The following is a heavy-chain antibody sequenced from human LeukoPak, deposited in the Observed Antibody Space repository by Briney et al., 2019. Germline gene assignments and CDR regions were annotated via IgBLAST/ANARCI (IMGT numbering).Heavy chain of an antibody. CDR1: GDSVSSNSAG. V-gene: IGHV6-1*01. Sequence: SQTLSLTCAISGDSVSSNSAGWNWIRQSPSRGLEWLGRTSYRSKWYNDYAVSVKSRITVNPDTSKNQFSLQLKSVTPEDTAVYFCARDRGRFDYVWGRSRFDSWGQGTLVTVSS. J-gene: IGHJ4*02. CDR3: ARDRGRFDYVWGRSRFDS. CDR2: TSYRSKWYN. D-gene: IGHD3-16*01.